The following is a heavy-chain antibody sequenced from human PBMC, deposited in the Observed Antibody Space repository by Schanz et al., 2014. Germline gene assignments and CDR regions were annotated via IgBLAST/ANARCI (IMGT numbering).Heavy chain of an antibody. J-gene: IGHJ3*02. CDR2: ISRDGTTS. CDR3: ARENLNWEAFDI. Sequence: QVHLVESGGGLVKPGGSLRLSCAASGFTFSDYYMTWIRQAPGKGLEWVSYISRDGTTSYYADSVKGRFTISRDNAKNSLYLEMTSLRGEDTAVYYCARENLNWEAFDIWGQGTVVTVSS. V-gene: IGHV3-11*01. D-gene: IGHD7-27*01. CDR1: GFTFSDYY.